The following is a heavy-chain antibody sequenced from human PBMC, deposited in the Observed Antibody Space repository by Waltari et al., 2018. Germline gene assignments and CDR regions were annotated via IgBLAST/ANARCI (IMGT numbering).Heavy chain of an antibody. CDR3: ARGLAAAGPNWFDP. Sequence: QVQLVQSGAEVKKPGASVKVYCKASGYTFTSYDINWVRLATGQGLEWMGWMNPNSGNTGYAQKFQGRVTMTRNTSISTAYMELSSLRSEDTAVYYCARGLAAAGPNWFDPWGQGTLVTVSS. V-gene: IGHV1-8*01. J-gene: IGHJ5*02. CDR1: GYTFTSYD. D-gene: IGHD6-13*01. CDR2: MNPNSGNT.